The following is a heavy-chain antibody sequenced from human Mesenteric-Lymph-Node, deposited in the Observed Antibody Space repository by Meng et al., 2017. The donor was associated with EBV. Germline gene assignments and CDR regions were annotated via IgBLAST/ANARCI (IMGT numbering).Heavy chain of an antibody. J-gene: IGHJ4*02. V-gene: IGHV4-34*01. Sequence: QGRQQQWGAGRLKPSETLSLPCAVYGGSFSGYYWSWIRQPPGKGLEWIGEINHSGSTNYNPSLKSRVTISVDTSKNQFSLKLSSVTAADTAVYYCARGEKGPIDYWGQGTLVTVSS. CDR1: GGSFSGYY. CDR3: ARGEKGPIDY. CDR2: INHSGST.